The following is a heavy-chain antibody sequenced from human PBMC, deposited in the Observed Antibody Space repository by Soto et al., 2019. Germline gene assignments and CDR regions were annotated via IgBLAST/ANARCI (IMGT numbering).Heavy chain of an antibody. CDR1: GGTFSRYA. CDR2: IIPIVGTA. Sequence: QVHVVHYGAEVKKPWSSVKVSCKASGGTFSRYASIWGRQAPGQGLEWMGGIIPIVGTANYAQKFQGRVTITADEYTSTAYMELSSLRSADTALYYCARGTLRDFGVVNPFYYYYGMDVWGQGTTVTVS. CDR3: ARGTLRDFGVVNPFYYYYGMDV. V-gene: IGHV1-69*12. J-gene: IGHJ6*02. D-gene: IGHD3-3*01.